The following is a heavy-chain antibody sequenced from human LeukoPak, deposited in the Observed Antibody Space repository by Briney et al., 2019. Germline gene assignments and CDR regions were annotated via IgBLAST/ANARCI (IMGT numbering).Heavy chain of an antibody. D-gene: IGHD6-19*01. J-gene: IGHJ4*02. V-gene: IGHV4-59*01. CDR1: GGSISSYY. CDR3: ARDSDWYPGYFDY. Sequence: SETLSLTCTVSGGSISSYYWSWIPQPPGEGLEWIGYIYYSGSTNYNPSLKSRVTISVDTSKNQFSLKLSSVTAADTAVYYCARDSDWYPGYFDYWGQGTLVTDSS. CDR2: IYYSGST.